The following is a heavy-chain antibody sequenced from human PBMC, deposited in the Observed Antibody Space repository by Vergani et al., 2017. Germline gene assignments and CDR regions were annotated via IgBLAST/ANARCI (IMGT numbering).Heavy chain of an antibody. CDR3: VKDPGLYYYGSGSYFDY. D-gene: IGHD3-10*01. CDR2: IWYDGSNK. Sequence: QVQLVESGGGVVQPGRSLRLSCAASGFTFSSYGMHWVRQAPGKGLEWVAVIWYDGSNKYYADSVKGRFTISRDNSKNTLYLQMNSLRAEDTAVYYCVKDPGLYYYGSGSYFDYWGQGTLVTVSS. CDR1: GFTFSSYG. V-gene: IGHV3-33*06. J-gene: IGHJ4*02.